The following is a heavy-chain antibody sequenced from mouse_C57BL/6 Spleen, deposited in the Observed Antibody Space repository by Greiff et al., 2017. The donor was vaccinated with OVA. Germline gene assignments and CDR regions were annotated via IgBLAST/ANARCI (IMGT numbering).Heavy chain of an antibody. CDR3: APYYDTFDD. CDR2: INPNNGGT. CDR1: GYTFTDYN. J-gene: IGHJ2*01. V-gene: IGHV1-22*01. D-gene: IGHD2-4*01. Sequence: EVQLQESGPELVKPGASVKMSCKASGYTFTDYNMHWVKQSHGKSLEWIGYINPNNGGTSYNQKFKGKATLTVNKSSSTAYMELRSLTSEDSAVYYCAPYYDTFDDWGQGTTLTVSS.